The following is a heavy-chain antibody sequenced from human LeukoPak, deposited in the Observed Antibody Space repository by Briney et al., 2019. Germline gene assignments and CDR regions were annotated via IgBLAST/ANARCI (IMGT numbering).Heavy chain of an antibody. Sequence: GGSLRLSCAASGFTFSSYSMSWVRQAPVKGLEWVSAISGSGGSTYYADSVKGRFTISRDNSKNTLYLQMNSLRAEDTAVYYCAKEPNIVVAPEYFDYWGQGTLVTVSS. CDR2: ISGSGGST. CDR3: AKEPNIVVAPEYFDY. D-gene: IGHD3-22*01. J-gene: IGHJ4*02. CDR1: GFTFSSYS. V-gene: IGHV3-23*01.